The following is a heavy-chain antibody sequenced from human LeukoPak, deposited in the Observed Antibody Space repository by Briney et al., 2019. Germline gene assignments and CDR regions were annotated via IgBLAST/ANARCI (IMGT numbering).Heavy chain of an antibody. Sequence: GASVKASCKASGYTFTSYGISWVRQAPGQGLEWMGWISAYNGNTNYAQKLQGRVTMTTDTSTSTAYMELRSLRSDDTAVYYCARAYYDFWSDGLDIWGQGTMVTVSS. CDR2: ISAYNGNT. CDR1: GYTFTSYG. J-gene: IGHJ3*02. V-gene: IGHV1-18*01. D-gene: IGHD3-3*01. CDR3: ARAYYDFWSDGLDI.